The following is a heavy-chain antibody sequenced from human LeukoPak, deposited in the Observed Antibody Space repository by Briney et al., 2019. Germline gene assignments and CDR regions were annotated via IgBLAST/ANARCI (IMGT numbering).Heavy chain of an antibody. CDR1: GGSISSYY. V-gene: IGHV4-59*01. Sequence: SETLSLTCTVSGGSISSYYWSCIRQPPGKGLEWIGYIYYSGSTNYNPSLKSRVTISVDTSKNQFSLKLSSVTAADTAVYYCAREVASAGLDYWGQGTLVTVSS. J-gene: IGHJ4*02. D-gene: IGHD5-12*01. CDR2: IYYSGST. CDR3: AREVASAGLDY.